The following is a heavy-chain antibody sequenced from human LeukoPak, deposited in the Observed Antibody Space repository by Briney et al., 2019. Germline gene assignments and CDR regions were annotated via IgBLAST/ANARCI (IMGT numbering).Heavy chain of an antibody. Sequence: GGSLRLSCAASGFTFSSDAMSWVRQAPGKGLEWVSAIINSGAGTYYADSVKCRFTISRDNSKNTLYMQMNILRVEDTAVYYCAKDPYCSGGSCYSARSSEYFQHWGQGTLVTVSS. V-gene: IGHV3-23*01. D-gene: IGHD2-15*01. J-gene: IGHJ1*01. CDR3: AKDPYCSGGSCYSARSSEYFQH. CDR1: GFTFSSDA. CDR2: IINSGAGT.